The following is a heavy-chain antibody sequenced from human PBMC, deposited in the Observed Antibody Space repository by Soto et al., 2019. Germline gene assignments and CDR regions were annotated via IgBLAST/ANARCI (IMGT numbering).Heavy chain of an antibody. V-gene: IGHV1-18*01. Sequence: QVQLVQSGAEVKKPGASVKVSCKASGYTFTSYGISWVRQAPGQGLEWMGWISAYNGKTNYGQKLQGRVPMTTDTSTSTAYMELRSLRTDDTAVYYCARDRIVGATNAFDIWGQGTMVTVSS. CDR3: ARDRIVGATNAFDI. J-gene: IGHJ3*02. CDR2: ISAYNGKT. CDR1: GYTFTSYG. D-gene: IGHD1-26*01.